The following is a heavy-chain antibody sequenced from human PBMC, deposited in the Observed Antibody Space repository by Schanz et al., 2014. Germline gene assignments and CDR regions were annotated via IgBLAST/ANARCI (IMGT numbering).Heavy chain of an antibody. J-gene: IGHJ5*02. D-gene: IGHD6-13*01. V-gene: IGHV3-15*01. CDR3: ATASAPVREAGAGSSFHL. CDR1: GFSFSDHA. Sequence: EVELVESGGGLVQPGGSLRLSCAASGFSFSDHAMDWVRQARGKGLEWLGRIKSKTDGETTDYAAPVKGRFSISRDDSQSTLYLQMNSLKIEDTAVYYCATASAPVREAGAGSSFHLWGQGTLVTVSP. CDR2: IKSKTDGETT.